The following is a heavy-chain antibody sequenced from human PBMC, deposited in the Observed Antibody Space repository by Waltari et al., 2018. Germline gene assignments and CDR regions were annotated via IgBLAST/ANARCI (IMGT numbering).Heavy chain of an antibody. CDR2: IRHPGKT. J-gene: IGHJ5*02. V-gene: IGHV4-34*01. Sequence: QVQLQQWGAGLLKPSETLSLTCSVSGASFTSYYWAWVRHVPGKGLEWIGQIRHPGKTNYNPSLQSRVAISIDTSRNQFSLTVFSVTAADTGLYFCTRGGNYDFWSHRPHVDPWGQGTQVTVSS. CDR3: TRGGNYDFWSHRPHVDP. D-gene: IGHD3-3*01. CDR1: GASFTSYY.